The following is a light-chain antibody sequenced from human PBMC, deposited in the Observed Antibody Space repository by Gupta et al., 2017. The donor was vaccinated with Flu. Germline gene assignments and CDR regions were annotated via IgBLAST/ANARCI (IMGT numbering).Light chain of an antibody. J-gene: IGLJ1*01. Sequence: SYVLTQPPSVSVAPGQTAKIACGGDQIETKPVHWYQQKPGQAPVLVVYDDSDRPSGIPERFSGSNSGNTATLTISRVEAGDEADYYCQVWDSISDHYVFGSGTKVTVL. V-gene: IGLV3-21*02. CDR1: QIETKP. CDR2: DDS. CDR3: QVWDSISDHYV.